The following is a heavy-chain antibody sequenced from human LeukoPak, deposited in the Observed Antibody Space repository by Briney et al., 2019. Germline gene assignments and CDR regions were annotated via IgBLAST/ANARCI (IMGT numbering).Heavy chain of an antibody. Sequence: ASVKVSCKASGYTFTSYGISWVRQATGQGLEWMGWMNPNSGNTGYAQKFQGRVTMTRNTSISTAYMELSSLRSEDTAVYYCARGSLRFLEWLRTDDYWGQGTLVTVSS. CDR1: GYTFTSYG. V-gene: IGHV1-8*02. D-gene: IGHD3-3*01. CDR2: MNPNSGNT. J-gene: IGHJ4*02. CDR3: ARGSLRFLEWLRTDDY.